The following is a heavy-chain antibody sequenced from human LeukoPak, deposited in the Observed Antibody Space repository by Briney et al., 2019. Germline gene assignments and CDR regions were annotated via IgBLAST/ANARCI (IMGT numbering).Heavy chain of an antibody. CDR3: ASRRLRPHYDSSELDY. D-gene: IGHD3-22*01. CDR2: INAGNGNT. CDR1: AYTFTDYY. Sequence: ASVKVSCKASAYTFTDYYVHWVRQAPGQRLEWMGWINAGNGNTKYSQKFQGRVTITRDTSASTAYMELSSLRSEDTAVYYCASRRLRPHYDSSELDYWGQGTLVTVSS. J-gene: IGHJ4*02. V-gene: IGHV1-3*01.